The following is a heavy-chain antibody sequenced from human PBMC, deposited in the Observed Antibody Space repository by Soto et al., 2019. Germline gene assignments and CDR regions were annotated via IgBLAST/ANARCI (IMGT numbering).Heavy chain of an antibody. J-gene: IGHJ5*02. CDR3: ARVRPGIAAAGTDWFDP. D-gene: IGHD6-13*01. Sequence: QVQLVQSGAEVKKPGASVKVSCKASGYTFTSYGISWVRQAPGQGLEWMGWISAYNGNTNYAQKLQGRVTMTTDTSTSTAYRELRSLRSDDTAVYYCARVRPGIAAAGTDWFDPWGQGTLVTVSS. CDR1: GYTFTSYG. CDR2: ISAYNGNT. V-gene: IGHV1-18*04.